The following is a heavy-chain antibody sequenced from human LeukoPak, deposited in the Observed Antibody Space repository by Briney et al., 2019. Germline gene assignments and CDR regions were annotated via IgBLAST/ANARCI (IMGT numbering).Heavy chain of an antibody. CDR1: GYSFTSYW. J-gene: IGHJ4*02. V-gene: IGHV5-51*01. Sequence: GESLQISCKGSGYSFTSYWIGWVRQMPGKGLEWMGIIYPGDSDTRYSPSFQGQVTISADKSISTAYLQWSSLKASDTAMYYCARRDYDILTGYYNYFDYWGQGTLVTVPS. CDR2: IYPGDSDT. D-gene: IGHD3-9*01. CDR3: ARRDYDILTGYYNYFDY.